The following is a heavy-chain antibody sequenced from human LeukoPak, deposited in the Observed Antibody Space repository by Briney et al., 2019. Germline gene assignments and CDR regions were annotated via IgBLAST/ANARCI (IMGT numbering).Heavy chain of an antibody. D-gene: IGHD2-15*01. V-gene: IGHV1-8*01. CDR3: ARGGYGSGLKFDP. J-gene: IGHJ5*02. CDR1: GYTFTSYN. CDR2: MNPNSGNT. Sequence: ASVKVSCKASGYTFTSYNINWVRQATGQGLEWMGWMNPNSGNTGYAQKFQGRVTMTRDTSISTAYMELSGLRSEDTAVYFCARGGYGSGLKFDPWGQGTPVTVSS.